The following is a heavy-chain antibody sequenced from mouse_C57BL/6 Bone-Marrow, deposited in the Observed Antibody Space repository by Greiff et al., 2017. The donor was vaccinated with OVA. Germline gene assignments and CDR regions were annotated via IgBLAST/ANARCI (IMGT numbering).Heavy chain of an antibody. J-gene: IGHJ4*01. D-gene: IGHD2-5*01. V-gene: IGHV1-54*01. CDR2: INPGSGGT. Sequence: VQLQQSGAELVRPGTSVKVSCKASGYAFTNYLIEWVKQRPGQGLEWIGVINPGSGGTNYNEKFKGKATLTADKSSSTAYMQFSSLTSEDSAIYYCASSFSKGYAMDYWGQGTSVTVSS. CDR1: GYAFTNYL. CDR3: ASSFSKGYAMDY.